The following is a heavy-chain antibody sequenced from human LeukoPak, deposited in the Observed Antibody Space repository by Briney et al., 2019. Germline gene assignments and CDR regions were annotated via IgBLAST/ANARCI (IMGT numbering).Heavy chain of an antibody. V-gene: IGHV3-53*01. J-gene: IGHJ4*02. CDR2: IYSGGST. CDR3: ARGPLAGTFDY. Sequence: PGGPLRLSCAASGFTVSSNYMSWVRQAPGKGLEWVSVIYSGGSTYYADSVKGRFTISRDNSKNTLYLQMNSLRAEDTAVYYCARGPLAGTFDYWGQGTLVTVSS. CDR1: GFTVSSNY. D-gene: IGHD6-13*01.